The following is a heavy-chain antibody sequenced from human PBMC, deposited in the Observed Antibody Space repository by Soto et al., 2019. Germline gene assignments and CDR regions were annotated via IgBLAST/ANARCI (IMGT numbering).Heavy chain of an antibody. J-gene: IGHJ6*02. CDR3: ARIAVATTSYGMDV. D-gene: IGHD6-19*01. V-gene: IGHV4-4*02. CDR1: GDSISSSNW. Sequence: QVQLQESGPGLVQPSGTLSLTCAVSGDSISSSNWWTWVRQPPGKGLEWIGEIYHSGTTNYNPSLKSRVTILVDKSKKQFSLKLSSVTAADTAVYYCARIAVATTSYGMDVWGQGTTVTVSS. CDR2: IYHSGTT.